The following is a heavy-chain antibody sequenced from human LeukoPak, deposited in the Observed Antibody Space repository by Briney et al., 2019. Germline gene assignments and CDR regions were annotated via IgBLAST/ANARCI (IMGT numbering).Heavy chain of an antibody. CDR2: IYYSGST. D-gene: IGHD3-22*01. Sequence: SETLSLTCTVSGGSISSYYWSWIRQPPGKGLEWIGYIYYSGSTNYNPSLKSRVTISVDTSKNQFSLKLSSVTAADTAVYYCARGVSYYDSSGYYNKYFQHWGQGTLVTVSS. CDR3: ARGVSYYDSSGYYNKYFQH. J-gene: IGHJ1*01. V-gene: IGHV4-59*08. CDR1: GGSISSYY.